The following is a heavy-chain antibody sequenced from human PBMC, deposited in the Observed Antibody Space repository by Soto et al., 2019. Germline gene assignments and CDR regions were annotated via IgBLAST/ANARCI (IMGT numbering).Heavy chain of an antibody. Sequence: SETPSLTCTVSGGSISGYYWSWIRQPPGKGLEWIGYIYYSGSTNYNPSLKGRVTMSVDTSKDQFSLKLTSVTAADTAMYFCAKYRRTDAEGYTFDYWGQGALVTVSS. CDR2: IYYSGST. J-gene: IGHJ4*02. CDR3: AKYRRTDAEGYTFDY. CDR1: GGSISGYY. D-gene: IGHD2-15*01. V-gene: IGHV4-59*01.